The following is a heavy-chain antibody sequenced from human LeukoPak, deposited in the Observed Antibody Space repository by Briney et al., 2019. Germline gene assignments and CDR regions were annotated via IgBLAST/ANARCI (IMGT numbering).Heavy chain of an antibody. V-gene: IGHV1-18*01. J-gene: IGHJ4*02. CDR2: ISAYNGNT. CDR3: ARDRYLRYSYGGGDFDY. D-gene: IGHD5-18*01. CDR1: GYTFTSYG. Sequence: ASVKVSCKVSGYTFTSYGISWVRQAPGQGLEWMGWISAYNGNTNYAQKLQGRVTMTTDTSTSTAYMELRSLRSDDTAVYYCARDRYLRYSYGGGDFDYWGQGTLVTVSS.